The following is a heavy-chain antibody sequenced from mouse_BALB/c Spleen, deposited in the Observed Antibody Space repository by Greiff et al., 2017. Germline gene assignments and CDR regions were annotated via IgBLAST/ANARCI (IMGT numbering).Heavy chain of an antibody. V-gene: IGHV2-4-1*01. Sequence: VQLQQSGPGLVQPSQSLSITCTVSGFSLTSYGVHWVRQSPGKGLEWLGVIWSGGSTDYNSALKSRLSISKDNSKSQVFLKMNSLQTDDTAMYYCARNYGSSYDYAMDYWGQGTSVTVSS. CDR3: ARNYGSSYDYAMDY. CDR1: GFSLTSYG. J-gene: IGHJ4*01. CDR2: IWSGGST. D-gene: IGHD1-1*01.